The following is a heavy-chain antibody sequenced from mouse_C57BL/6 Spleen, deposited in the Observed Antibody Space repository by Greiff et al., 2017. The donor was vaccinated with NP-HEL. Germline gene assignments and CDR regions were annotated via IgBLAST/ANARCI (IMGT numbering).Heavy chain of an antibody. J-gene: IGHJ4*01. CDR2: ISDGGSYT. Sequence: EVKLVESGGGLVKPGGSLKLSCAASGFTFSSYAMSWVRQTPEKRLEWVATISDGGSYTYYPDNVKGRFTISRDNAKNNLYLQMSHLKSEDTAMYYCARDPDYYALGGAMDYWGQGTSVTVSS. V-gene: IGHV5-4*01. CDR3: ARDPDYYALGGAMDY. D-gene: IGHD1-1*01. CDR1: GFTFSSYA.